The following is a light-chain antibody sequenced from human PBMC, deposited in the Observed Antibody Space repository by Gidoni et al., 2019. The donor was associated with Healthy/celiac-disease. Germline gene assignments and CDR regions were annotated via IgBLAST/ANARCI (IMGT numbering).Light chain of an antibody. Sequence: QSALTQPASVCGSPGQAITISCTGTGSDVGGYTYVSWYQQHPGKAPKLMIYDVSNRPSGVSNRFSGSKSGNTASLTISGLQAEDEADYYCSSYTSSSTRVFGGGTKLTVL. CDR2: DVS. J-gene: IGLJ3*02. CDR1: GSDVGGYTY. V-gene: IGLV2-14*01. CDR3: SSYTSSSTRV.